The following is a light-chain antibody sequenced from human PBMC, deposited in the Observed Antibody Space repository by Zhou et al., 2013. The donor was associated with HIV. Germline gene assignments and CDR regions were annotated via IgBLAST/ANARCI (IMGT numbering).Light chain of an antibody. V-gene: IGKV1-27*01. Sequence: DIQMTQSPSAMSASVGDRVTITCRASQDISNYLAWYQQRPGKVPRLLIYAASTLQSGVPSRFSGSGSGTDFTLAISSLQPEDVATYYCQKXDSVPXTFGQGTKVEI. J-gene: IGKJ1*01. CDR2: AAS. CDR3: QKXDSVPXT. CDR1: QDISNY.